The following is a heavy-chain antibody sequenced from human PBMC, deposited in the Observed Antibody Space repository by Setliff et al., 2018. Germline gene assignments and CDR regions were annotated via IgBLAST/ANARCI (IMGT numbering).Heavy chain of an antibody. D-gene: IGHD6-19*01. CDR1: GFTFNSYP. CDR3: ARDRLGNSGWFDFDF. CDR2: IKFDDRPT. Sequence: PGGSLRLSCAASGFTFNSYPLHWVRQTPGKGLEWVATIKFDDRPTYYADSVKGRFTIPRDNSRNTLYLQMNSLGPEDTAVYYCARDRLGNSGWFDFDFWGQGTLVTVSS. V-gene: IGHV3-30*01. J-gene: IGHJ4*02.